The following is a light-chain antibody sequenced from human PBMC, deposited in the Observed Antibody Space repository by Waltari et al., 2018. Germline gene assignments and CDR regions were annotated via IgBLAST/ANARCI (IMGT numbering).Light chain of an antibody. Sequence: QSVLTQPPSASGTPGQRVTISCSGSSSNIGTNYVYWYQQPPGTAPKLFSYRNNQRPSEVPDRFSGSKSGTSASLAISGLRSEDEADYYCVAWDDSLSGRVFGGGTKVTVL. V-gene: IGLV1-47*01. CDR1: SSNIGTNY. CDR2: RNN. CDR3: VAWDDSLSGRV. J-gene: IGLJ3*02.